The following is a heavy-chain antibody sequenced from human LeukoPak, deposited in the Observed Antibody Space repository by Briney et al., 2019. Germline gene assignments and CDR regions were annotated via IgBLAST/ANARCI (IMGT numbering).Heavy chain of an antibody. Sequence: PGGSLRLSCAASGFTFDDYSMHWVRQAPGKGLEWVSGISWNSGSIGYADSVKGRFTISRDNVKNFLYLQMNSLRAGDTALYYCAKGGRVLHGYNLFDYWGQGTLVTVSS. CDR3: AKGGRVLHGYNLFDY. CDR1: GFTFDDYS. V-gene: IGHV3-9*01. CDR2: ISWNSGSI. D-gene: IGHD5-24*01. J-gene: IGHJ4*02.